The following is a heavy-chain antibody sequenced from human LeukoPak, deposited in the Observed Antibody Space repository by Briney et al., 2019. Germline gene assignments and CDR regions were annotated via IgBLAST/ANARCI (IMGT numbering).Heavy chain of an antibody. J-gene: IGHJ4*02. Sequence: SETLSLTCTVSGGSISSSSYYWGWIRQPPGKGLEWIGSIYYSGSTYYNPSLKSRVTISVDTSKNQFSLKLSSVTAADTAVYFCARVPIHGVTVVRGVIDYWGQGTLVTVSS. CDR3: ARVPIHGVTVVRGVIDY. CDR2: IYYSGST. CDR1: GGSISSSSYY. V-gene: IGHV4-39*07. D-gene: IGHD3-10*01.